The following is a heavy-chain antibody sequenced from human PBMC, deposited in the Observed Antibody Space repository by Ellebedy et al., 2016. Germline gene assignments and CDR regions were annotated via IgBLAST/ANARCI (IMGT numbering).Heavy chain of an antibody. CDR3: ARYLHTATTGYFDY. CDR2: LYYNLNT. CDR1: GGSVSSDY. V-gene: IGHV4-59*02. J-gene: IGHJ4*02. D-gene: IGHD4-17*01. Sequence: SETLSLTCDVSGGSVSSDYWNWIRQPPGKGLEWIGYLYYNLNTYYNPSLKSRVTLSVDTSKNQFSLRLISVTPADTAVYYCARYLHTATTGYFDYWGQGALVTVSS.